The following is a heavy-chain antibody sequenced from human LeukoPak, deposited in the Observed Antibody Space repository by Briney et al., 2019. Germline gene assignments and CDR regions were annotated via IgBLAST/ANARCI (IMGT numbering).Heavy chain of an antibody. J-gene: IGHJ4*02. V-gene: IGHV3-21*01. CDR2: ISSSSSYI. D-gene: IGHD1-26*01. CDR1: GFTFSSYS. Sequence: GGSLRLSCAASGFTFSSYSMNWVRQAPGKGLEWVSSISSSSSYIYYADSVKGRFTISRDNAKNSLYLQMNSLGAEDTAVYYCARESVGANSEWGQGTLVTVSS. CDR3: ARESVGANSE.